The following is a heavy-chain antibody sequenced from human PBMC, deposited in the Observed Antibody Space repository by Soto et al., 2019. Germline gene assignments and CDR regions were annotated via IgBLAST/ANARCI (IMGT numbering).Heavy chain of an antibody. Sequence: SETLSLTCSVSGGSITSYYWSWIRQPPGKGLEWIGYIYYSGTTNYNPSLKSRVTISVDTSKNQFSLKLSSVTAADTAVYYCALYCSSTSCYGQWDYWGQGTLVTVSS. CDR3: ALYCSSTSCYGQWDY. J-gene: IGHJ4*02. V-gene: IGHV4-59*01. CDR1: GGSITSYY. CDR2: IYYSGTT. D-gene: IGHD2-2*01.